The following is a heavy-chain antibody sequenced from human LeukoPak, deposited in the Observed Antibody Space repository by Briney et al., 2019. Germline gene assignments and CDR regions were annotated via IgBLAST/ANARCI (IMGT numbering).Heavy chain of an antibody. CDR1: GFTFSSYG. CDR3: AKDREPIRVTTVDY. J-gene: IGHJ4*02. Sequence: GRFLRLSCAASGFTFSSYGMHWVRQAPGKGLEWVAVISYDGSNKYYADSVKGRFTISRDNSKNTLYLQMNSLRAEDTAVYYCAKDREPIRVTTVDYWGQGTLVTVSS. CDR2: ISYDGSNK. D-gene: IGHD4-17*01. V-gene: IGHV3-30*18.